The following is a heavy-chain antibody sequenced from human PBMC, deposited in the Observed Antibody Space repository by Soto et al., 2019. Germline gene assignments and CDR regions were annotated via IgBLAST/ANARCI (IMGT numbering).Heavy chain of an antibody. CDR1: GYTFNGYY. CDR3: ARERDYSRPFSGMDV. CDR2: INPNSGGT. V-gene: IGHV1-2*02. Sequence: WASVKVSCKASGYTFNGYYMHWVRQAHGQGLEWMGWINPNSGGTNYAQKFQGRVTMTRDTSISTAYMELSRLRSDYTAVHYCARERDYSRPFSGMDVWGQGTTVTVSS. J-gene: IGHJ6*02. D-gene: IGHD6-13*01.